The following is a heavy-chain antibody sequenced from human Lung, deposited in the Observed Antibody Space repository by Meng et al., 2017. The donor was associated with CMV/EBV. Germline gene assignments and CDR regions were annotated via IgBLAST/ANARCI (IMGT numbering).Heavy chain of an antibody. D-gene: IGHD2-21*01. CDR2: IYYSGST. CDR3: ARLYCGGDCYPPSL. J-gene: IGHJ2*01. Sequence: SETLSLTXTVSGGSISSSSYYWGWIRQPPGKGLEWIGSIYYSGSTYYNPSLKSRVTISVDTSKNQFSLKLSSVTAADTAVYYCARLYCGGDCYPPSLWGRGHLV. CDR1: GGSISSSSYY. V-gene: IGHV4-39*07.